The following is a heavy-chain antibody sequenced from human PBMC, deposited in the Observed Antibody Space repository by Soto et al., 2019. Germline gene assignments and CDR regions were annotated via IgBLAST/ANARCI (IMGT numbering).Heavy chain of an antibody. CDR1: GFTFSSYG. Sequence: QVQLVESGGGVVQPGRSLRLSCAASGFTFSSYGMHWVRQAPGKGLEWVAVIWYDGSNKYYADSVKGRFTTSRDNSKNTLYLQMNSLRAEDTAVYYCARSCSGGSCYSGDAFDIWGQGTMVTVSS. CDR2: IWYDGSNK. J-gene: IGHJ3*02. CDR3: ARSCSGGSCYSGDAFDI. V-gene: IGHV3-33*01. D-gene: IGHD2-15*01.